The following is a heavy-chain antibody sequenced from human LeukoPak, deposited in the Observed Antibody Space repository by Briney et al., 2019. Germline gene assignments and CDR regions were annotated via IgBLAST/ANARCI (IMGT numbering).Heavy chain of an antibody. CDR1: GHTFTSYY. Sequence: ASVKVSCKASGHTFTSYYMHWVRQAPGQGLEWMGIINPSGGSTSYAQKFQGRVTITADKSTSTAYMELSSLRSEDTAVYYCASTTRGYSYGSGYWGQGTLVTVSS. CDR3: ASTTRGYSYGSGY. CDR2: INPSGGST. J-gene: IGHJ4*02. D-gene: IGHD5-18*01. V-gene: IGHV1-46*01.